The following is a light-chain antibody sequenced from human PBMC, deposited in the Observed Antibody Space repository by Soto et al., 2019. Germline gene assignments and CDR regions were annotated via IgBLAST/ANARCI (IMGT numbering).Light chain of an antibody. J-gene: IGLJ3*02. V-gene: IGLV2-11*01. CDR3: FSYPAS. Sequence: QSALTQPRSVSGSPGQSVTISCTGTSSDIGSYNYVSWYQQHPGKAPKLMIHDVTERPSGVPGRFSGSKSGNTASLTISGLQAEDEVDYYCFSYPASFGGGTKLTVL. CDR1: SSDIGSYNY. CDR2: DVT.